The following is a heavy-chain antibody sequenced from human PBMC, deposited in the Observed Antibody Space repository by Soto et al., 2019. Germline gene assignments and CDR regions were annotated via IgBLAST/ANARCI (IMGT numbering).Heavy chain of an antibody. V-gene: IGHV1-58*01. Sequence: QMQLVQSGPEVKKPGTSVKDSCKASGFTFTSSAVQWVRQARGQRLEWIGWIGVGSGNTNYAQKFQERVTITRDMFTSTAYMEMSSLRSEVTVVYYCAEVRSGYSFDYWGEGTMFTVSS. CDR3: AEVRSGYSFDY. CDR2: IGVGSGNT. J-gene: IGHJ4*02. CDR1: GFTFTSSA. D-gene: IGHD3-3*01.